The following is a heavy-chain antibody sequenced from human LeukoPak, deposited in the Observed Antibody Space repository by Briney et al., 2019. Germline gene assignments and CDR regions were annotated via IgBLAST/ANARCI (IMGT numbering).Heavy chain of an antibody. J-gene: IGHJ3*02. V-gene: IGHV3-30*04. CDR1: GFTFSSYA. CDR3: AVDTSSINDAFDI. CDR2: ISYDGSNK. Sequence: GRSLRLSCAASGFTFSSYAMHWVRQAPGKGLEWVAVISYDGSNKYYADTVKGRFTISRDNSKNTLYLQMNSLRAEDMAVYYCAVDTSSINDAFDIWGQGTMVTVSS. D-gene: IGHD6-13*01.